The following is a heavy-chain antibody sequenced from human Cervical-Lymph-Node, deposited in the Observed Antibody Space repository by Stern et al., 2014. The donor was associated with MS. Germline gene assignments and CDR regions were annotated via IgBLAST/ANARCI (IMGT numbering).Heavy chain of an antibody. V-gene: IGHV1-3*01. CDR3: ARIASWAFDY. Sequence: QVQLVQSGAEVKKPGASVKLSCQASGFTFSNYAMHWVRQAPGQKLEWMGWINAGVGVTKYSQKFQGRVTISRDTSATTIYMELSSLGFEDTAVYYCARIASWAFDYWGQGALVTISS. D-gene: IGHD3-16*01. CDR1: GFTFSNYA. J-gene: IGHJ4*02. CDR2: INAGVGVT.